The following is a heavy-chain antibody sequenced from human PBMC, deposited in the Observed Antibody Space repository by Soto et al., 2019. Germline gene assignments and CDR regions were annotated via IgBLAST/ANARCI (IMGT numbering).Heavy chain of an antibody. D-gene: IGHD6-19*01. Sequence: QVQLQESGPGRVKTSGTLSLTCVVSGASISDKNWWSWVRHAPGKGLEWIGEISHSGNTNYNPSFTTRLTISVDKSKSQVSLTLTSVTAADTALYYCARLRYSTVWSRHFDLWGQGTLVSVS. J-gene: IGHJ4*02. CDR1: GASISDKNW. CDR3: ARLRYSTVWSRHFDL. CDR2: ISHSGNT. V-gene: IGHV4-4*02.